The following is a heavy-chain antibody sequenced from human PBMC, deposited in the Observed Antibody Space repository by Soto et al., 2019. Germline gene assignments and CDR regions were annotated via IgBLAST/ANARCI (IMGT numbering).Heavy chain of an antibody. CDR3: ARDGDGPVLYDWFDP. Sequence: QVQLVESGGGLVKPGGSLRLSCAASGFTFRDYYMNWIRQAPGKGLEWVSYISTSGSIIYYADSVKGRFTISRDNAKNALYLQMSSLRPEDAAVYYGARDGDGPVLYDWFDPWGQGTLVTVSS. D-gene: IGHD2-8*01. V-gene: IGHV3-11*01. CDR1: GFTFRDYY. J-gene: IGHJ5*02. CDR2: ISTSGSII.